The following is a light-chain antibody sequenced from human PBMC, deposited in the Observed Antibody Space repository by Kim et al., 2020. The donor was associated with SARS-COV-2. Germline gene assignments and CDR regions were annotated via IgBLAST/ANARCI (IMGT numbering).Light chain of an antibody. Sequence: GQKVTISCSGSTSNIGNNYVSWYQQHQGPAHNLIIYDNNKRPPGIPDRFSGSKSGTSATLGITGLQTGDEADYYCGTWDSSLSAGVFGGGTQLTVL. CDR3: GTWDSSLSAGV. V-gene: IGLV1-51*01. CDR2: DNN. CDR1: TSNIGNNY. J-gene: IGLJ3*02.